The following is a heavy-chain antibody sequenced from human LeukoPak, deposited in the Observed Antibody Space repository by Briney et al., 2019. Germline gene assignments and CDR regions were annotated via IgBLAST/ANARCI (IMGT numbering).Heavy chain of an antibody. CDR3: ARSRPYYYDTSESCGAFDI. CDR2: IYITVTT. V-gene: IGHV4-4*07. D-gene: IGHD3-22*01. Sequence: PQTRSPTCTVSRGSITSYYWTCIRQPAGTGLNWTGRIYITVTTNSNPSLKSRVTMAVDTSNNQFSLKVRSVTAADTAVYYCARSRPYYYDTSESCGAFDIWGQGTMGTGSS. CDR1: RGSITSYY. J-gene: IGHJ3*02.